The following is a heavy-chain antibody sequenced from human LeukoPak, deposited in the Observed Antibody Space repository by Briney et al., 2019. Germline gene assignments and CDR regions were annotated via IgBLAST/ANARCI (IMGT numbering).Heavy chain of an antibody. V-gene: IGHV1-2*02. D-gene: IGHD3-3*01. CDR1: GYTFTGYY. CDR3: ARVSRGRFLEKLHYYGMDV. CDR2: INPNSGGT. Sequence: PLASVKVSCKASGYTFTGYYMHWVRQAPGQGLEWMGWINPNSGGTNYAQKFQGRVTMTRDTSISTAYMELSRLRSDDTAVYYCARVSRGRFLEKLHYYGMDVWGQGTTVTVSS. J-gene: IGHJ6*02.